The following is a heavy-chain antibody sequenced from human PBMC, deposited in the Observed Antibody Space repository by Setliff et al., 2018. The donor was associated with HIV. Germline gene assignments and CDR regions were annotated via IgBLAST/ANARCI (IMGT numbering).Heavy chain of an antibody. D-gene: IGHD3-16*01. CDR1: GDSISSGSYY. Sequence: SETLSLTCSVSGDSISSGSYYWSWIRLPAGKGLEWIGQIHTTGSTNYNPSLKSRVTISIDTSKNQFSLKLNSVAATDTAVYYCAKRTFGSGRFDPWGQGTLVTVSS. J-gene: IGHJ5*02. CDR3: AKRTFGSGRFDP. V-gene: IGHV4-61*09. CDR2: IHTTGST.